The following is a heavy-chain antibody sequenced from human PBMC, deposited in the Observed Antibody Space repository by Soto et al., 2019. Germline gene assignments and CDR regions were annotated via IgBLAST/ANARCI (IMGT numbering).Heavy chain of an antibody. CDR3: ARFRLYCSGGSCYDFDY. CDR2: IYYSGST. D-gene: IGHD2-15*01. Sequence: PSETLSLTCTVSGGSISSGGYYWSWIRQHPGKGLEWIGYIYYSGSTYYNPSLKSRITISVDTSKNQFSLKLSSVTAADTAVYYCARFRLYCSGGSCYDFDYWGQGTLVTVSS. J-gene: IGHJ4*02. V-gene: IGHV4-31*03. CDR1: GGSISSGGYY.